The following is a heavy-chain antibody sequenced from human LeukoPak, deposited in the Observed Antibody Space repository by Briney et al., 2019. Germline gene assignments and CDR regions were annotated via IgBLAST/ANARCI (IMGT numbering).Heavy chain of an antibody. CDR2: IFSSGES. CDR3: ARGGGGSMWSGHYRLFDF. CDR1: GGSLTSYY. D-gene: IGHD3-3*01. J-gene: IGHJ4*02. V-gene: IGHV4-59*01. Sequence: TSETLSLTCTVSGGSLTSYYWSWVRQSPGKGLEWIGSIFSSGESSYNPSLKSRVTISVDTAQNQFSLGLTSVTAADVGVYFGARGGGGSMWSGHYRLFDFWGQGTLITVSS.